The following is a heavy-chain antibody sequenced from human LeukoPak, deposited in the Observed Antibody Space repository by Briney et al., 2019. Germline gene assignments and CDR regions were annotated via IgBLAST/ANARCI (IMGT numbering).Heavy chain of an antibody. CDR1: GFTFSSYA. V-gene: IGHV3-23*01. J-gene: IGHJ3*02. CDR3: ARVLSMIVVVMDHAFDI. CDR2: ISGSGGST. Sequence: GGALRLSCAASGFTFSSYAMRWVRQGPGEGLGGGSAISGSGGSTYYADSVKGRFTISRDNSKNTLYLQMNSLRAEDTAVYYCARVLSMIVVVMDHAFDIWGQGTMVTVSS. D-gene: IGHD3-22*01.